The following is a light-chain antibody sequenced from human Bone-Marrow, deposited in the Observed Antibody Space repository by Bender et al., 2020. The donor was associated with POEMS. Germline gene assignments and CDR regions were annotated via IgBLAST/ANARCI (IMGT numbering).Light chain of an antibody. CDR2: DDS. V-gene: IGLV3-21*02. CDR3: QVWDSAADNYV. CDR1: DIRTKS. Sequence: SYVLTQPPSVSVAPGQTATIPCGGNDIRTKSVHWYQQKPGQAPVLVVFDDSDRPSGIPARFSGSNSGNTATLTISGVGAGDEADYYCQVWDSAADNYVFGGGTKVTDL. J-gene: IGLJ1*01.